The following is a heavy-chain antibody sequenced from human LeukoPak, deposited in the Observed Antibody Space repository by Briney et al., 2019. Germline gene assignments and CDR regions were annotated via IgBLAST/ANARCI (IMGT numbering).Heavy chain of an antibody. D-gene: IGHD3-9*01. CDR1: GFTFGDFY. V-gene: IGHV3-11*01. Sequence: GGSLRLSCAASGFTFGDFYMTWVRQVPGRGLEWVSYISGSGSTISYADSVKGRFTVSRDNAKNSLYLQMNSLRPEDTAVYYCARRDYDILTGYYNSGTYHYYYTDVWGKGTTVTVSS. J-gene: IGHJ6*03. CDR2: ISGSGSTI. CDR3: ARRDYDILTGYYNSGTYHYYYTDV.